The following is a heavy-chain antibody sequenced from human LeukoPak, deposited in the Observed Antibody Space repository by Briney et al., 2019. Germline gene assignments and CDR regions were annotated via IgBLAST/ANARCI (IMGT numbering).Heavy chain of an antibody. J-gene: IGHJ4*02. V-gene: IGHV1-8*01. CDR2: VNPNSGHT. CDR3: ARGAPGSYCSGGSCPYFDY. Sequence: GASVKVSCKASGYTFTSYDINWVRQATGQGLEGMGWVNPNSGHTGYAQKFQGRVTMTRNTSISTAYMELSSLTSEDTAVYYCARGAPGSYCSGGSCPYFDYWGQGTLVSVSS. CDR1: GYTFTSYD. D-gene: IGHD2-15*01.